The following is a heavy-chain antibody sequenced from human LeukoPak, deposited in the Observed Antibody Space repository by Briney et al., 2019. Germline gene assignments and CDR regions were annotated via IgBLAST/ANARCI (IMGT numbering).Heavy chain of an antibody. CDR2: ISHTGDS. CDR1: GVSTSSSY. J-gene: IGHJ4*02. CDR3: ARHRFASPLDS. D-gene: IGHD2-21*01. V-gene: IGHV4-59*08. Sequence: PSETLSLTCTVSGVSTSSSYWSWIRQPPGKGLEWIGYISHTGDSNNNPSLTRRVSISLDTSRDQITLRLTSVTAADTAVYYCARHRFASPLDSWGQGTLVTVSS.